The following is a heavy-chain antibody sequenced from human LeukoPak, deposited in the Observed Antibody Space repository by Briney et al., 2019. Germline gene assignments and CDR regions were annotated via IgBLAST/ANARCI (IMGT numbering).Heavy chain of an antibody. D-gene: IGHD1-26*01. CDR2: ISSSSTI. V-gene: IGHV3-48*01. Sequence: GGSLRLSCAASGFTFSSYSMNWVRQAPGKGLEWVSYISSSSTIYYADSVKGRFTISRDNAKNSLYLQMNSLRAEDTAVYYCARDPRAKTYYYYYMDVWGKGTTVTVSS. J-gene: IGHJ6*03. CDR1: GFTFSSYS. CDR3: ARDPRAKTYYYYYMDV.